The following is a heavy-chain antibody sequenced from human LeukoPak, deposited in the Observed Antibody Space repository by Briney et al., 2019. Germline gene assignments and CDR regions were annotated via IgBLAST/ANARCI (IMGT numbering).Heavy chain of an antibody. CDR1: GYTCTSYG. V-gene: IGHV1-8*02. J-gene: IGHJ4*02. D-gene: IGHD6-6*01. Sequence: ASVKVSCKASGYTCTSYGISWVRQAPGQGLEWMGWMNPNSGNTGYAQKFQGRVTMTRNTSISTAYMELSSLRSEDTAVYYCARTRIAARYFDYWGQGTLVTVSS. CDR3: ARTRIAARYFDY. CDR2: MNPNSGNT.